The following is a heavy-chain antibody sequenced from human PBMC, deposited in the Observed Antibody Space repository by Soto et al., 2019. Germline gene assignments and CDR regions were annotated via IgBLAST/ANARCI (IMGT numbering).Heavy chain of an antibody. J-gene: IGHJ4*02. CDR3: AGQYCGDNCSATY. D-gene: IGHD1-1*01. CDR1: GYTFTTLS. Sequence: QVQLVQSGAEVRRSGASVKVSCKASGYTFTTLSMHWVRQAPGQSLEWMGYINAGSGYTKYSQNFQGRDTITRDTLAGTAYMELRSLRSENTPVYYSAGQYCGDNCSATYGGQGTLVTVSS. V-gene: IGHV1-3*01. CDR2: INAGSGYT.